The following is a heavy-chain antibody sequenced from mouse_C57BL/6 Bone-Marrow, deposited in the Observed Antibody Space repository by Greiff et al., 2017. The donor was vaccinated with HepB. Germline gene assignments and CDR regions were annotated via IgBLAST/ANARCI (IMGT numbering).Heavy chain of an antibody. J-gene: IGHJ2*01. V-gene: IGHV5-6*02. D-gene: IGHD1-1*01. CDR1: GFTFSSYG. CDR3: ARHGITTVVGDFDY. CDR2: ISSGGSYT. Sequence: EVKVEESGGDLVKPGGSLKLSCAASGFTFSSYGMSWVRQTPDKRLEWVATISSGGSYTYYPDSVKGRFTISRDNAKNTLYRQMSSLKSEDTAMYYCARHGITTVVGDFDYWGQGTTLTVSS.